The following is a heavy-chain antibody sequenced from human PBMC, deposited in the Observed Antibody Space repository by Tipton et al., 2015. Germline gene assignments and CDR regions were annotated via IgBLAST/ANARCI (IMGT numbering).Heavy chain of an antibody. Sequence: LRLSCSVSSDSISKYYWSWIRQPPGKELEWIGYIQYSGSTNYNPSLKSRVTISVDTSKTQFSLTLNSVAAADTAVDYCARDLEHGMDVWGHGTTVTVSS. CDR1: SDSISKYY. D-gene: IGHD5-24*01. J-gene: IGHJ6*02. V-gene: IGHV4-59*01. CDR3: ARDLEHGMDV. CDR2: IQYSGST.